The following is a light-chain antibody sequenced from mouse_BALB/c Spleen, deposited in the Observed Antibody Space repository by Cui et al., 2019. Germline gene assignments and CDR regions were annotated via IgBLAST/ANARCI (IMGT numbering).Light chain of an antibody. V-gene: IGKV6-20*01. CDR3: GQSYSYPFT. J-gene: IGKJ4*01. CDR2: GAS. CDR1: ENVGTY. Sequence: NIVMTQSPNSMSMSVGERVTLSCKASENVGTYVSWYQQKPEQSPKLLIYGASNRYTGVPDRFTGSGSATDFTLTISSVQAEDLADYHCGQSYSYPFTFGSGTKLEIK.